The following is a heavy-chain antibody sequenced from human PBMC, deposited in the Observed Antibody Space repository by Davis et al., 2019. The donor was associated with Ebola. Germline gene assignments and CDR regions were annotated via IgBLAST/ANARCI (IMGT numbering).Heavy chain of an antibody. CDR1: GFTFSSYS. J-gene: IGHJ4*02. V-gene: IGHV3-15*07. Sequence: GESLKISCAASGFTFSSYSMNWVRQAPGKGLEWVGRIKSKTDGGTTDYAAPVKGRFTISRDDSKNTLYLQMNSLKTEDTAVYYCTTTYYYDSSGTLVADYWGQGTLVTVSS. CDR2: IKSKTDGGTT. D-gene: IGHD3-22*01. CDR3: TTTYYYDSSGTLVADY.